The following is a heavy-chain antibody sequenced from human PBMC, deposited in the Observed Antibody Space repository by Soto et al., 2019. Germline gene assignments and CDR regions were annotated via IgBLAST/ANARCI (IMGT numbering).Heavy chain of an antibody. Sequence: ASVKVSCKASVYTFTSNGISWVRQAPGQGLEWMGWISAYNGNTNYAQKLQGRVTMTTDTSTSTAYMELRSLRSDDTAVYYCVVAAQPYYFDYWGQGTLVTVSS. J-gene: IGHJ4*02. CDR1: VYTFTSNG. CDR2: ISAYNGNT. CDR3: VVAAQPYYFDY. D-gene: IGHD2-15*01. V-gene: IGHV1-18*01.